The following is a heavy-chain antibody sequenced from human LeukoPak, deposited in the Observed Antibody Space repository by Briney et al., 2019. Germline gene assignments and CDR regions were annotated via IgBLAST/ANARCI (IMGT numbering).Heavy chain of an antibody. CDR2: IYHSGST. Sequence: TSETLSLTCTVSGGSISSSSYYWGWIRQPPGKGLEWIGSIYHSGSTYYNPSLKSRVTISVDTSKNQFSLKLSSVTAADTAVYYCASGPGIAVAGRPYYFDYWGQGTLVTVSS. J-gene: IGHJ4*02. D-gene: IGHD6-19*01. CDR3: ASGPGIAVAGRPYYFDY. V-gene: IGHV4-39*07. CDR1: GGSISSSSYY.